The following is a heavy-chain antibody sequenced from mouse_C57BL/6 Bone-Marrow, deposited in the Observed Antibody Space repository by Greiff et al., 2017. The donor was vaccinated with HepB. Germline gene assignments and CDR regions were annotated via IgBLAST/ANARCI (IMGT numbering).Heavy chain of an antibody. J-gene: IGHJ4*01. Sequence: LQQSGPGILQSSQTLSLTCSFSGFSLSTSGMGVSWIRQPSGKGLEWLAHIYWDDDKRYNPSLKSRLTISKDTSRNQVFLKITSVDTADTATYYCARHDGFPYYYAMDYWGQGTSVTVSS. CDR2: IYWDDDK. CDR1: GFSLSTSGMG. CDR3: ARHDGFPYYYAMDY. V-gene: IGHV8-12*01. D-gene: IGHD1-1*01.